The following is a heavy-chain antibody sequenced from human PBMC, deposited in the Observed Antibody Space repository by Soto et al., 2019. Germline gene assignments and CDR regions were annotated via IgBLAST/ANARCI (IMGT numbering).Heavy chain of an antibody. Sequence: EVHVLESGGGFVQPGGSLRLSCAASGLTFSSYAMSWVRQAPGRGLEWVSSISGSGVSTYYADSVKGRFTISKDNSKNTLFLQMNSLRAEDTALYYCARSPSGWSTFDYWGQGTLVTVSS. CDR2: ISGSGVST. CDR3: ARSPSGWSTFDY. D-gene: IGHD6-19*01. CDR1: GLTFSSYA. V-gene: IGHV3-23*01. J-gene: IGHJ4*02.